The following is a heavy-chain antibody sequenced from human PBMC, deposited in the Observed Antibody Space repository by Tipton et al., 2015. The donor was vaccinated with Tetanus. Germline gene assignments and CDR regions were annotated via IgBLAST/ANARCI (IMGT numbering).Heavy chain of an antibody. Sequence: QVQLVQSGPEVKKPGASVKVSCKASRYTFTSYYMHWVRQAPGQGLEWMGWINPNSGGTNYAQKFQGRVTMTRDTSISTAYMELSRLRSDDTAVYYCARIPFTGHGDYLNYWGQGTLVTVSS. CDR1: RYTFTSYY. D-gene: IGHD4-17*01. CDR2: INPNSGGT. J-gene: IGHJ4*02. CDR3: ARIPFTGHGDYLNY. V-gene: IGHV1-2*02.